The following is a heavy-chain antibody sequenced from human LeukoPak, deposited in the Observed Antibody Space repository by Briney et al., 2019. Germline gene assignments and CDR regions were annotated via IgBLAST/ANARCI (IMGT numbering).Heavy chain of an antibody. V-gene: IGHV1-69*13. CDR3: ARGGYFDSSGYPNPLDY. Sequence: ASVKVSCKASGGTFSSYAISWVRQAPGQGLEWMGGIIPIFGTANYAQKFQGRVTITADESTSTAYMELSSLRSEDTAVYYCARGGYFDSSGYPNPLDYWGQGTLVTVSS. D-gene: IGHD3-22*01. CDR2: IIPIFGTA. J-gene: IGHJ4*02. CDR1: GGTFSSYA.